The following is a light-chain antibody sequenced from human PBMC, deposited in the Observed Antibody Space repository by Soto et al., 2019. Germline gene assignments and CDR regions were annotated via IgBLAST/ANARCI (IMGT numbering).Light chain of an antibody. Sequence: EIVLTQSPATLSLSPGERATLSCRASQSVRRYLAWYQHKAGQAPRLLIYDASNRAAGIPARFSGSGSGTDFPLTINSLEPEDFAVYYCQQRSDWPITFGQGTRLEIQ. V-gene: IGKV3-11*01. CDR2: DAS. J-gene: IGKJ5*01. CDR1: QSVRRY. CDR3: QQRSDWPIT.